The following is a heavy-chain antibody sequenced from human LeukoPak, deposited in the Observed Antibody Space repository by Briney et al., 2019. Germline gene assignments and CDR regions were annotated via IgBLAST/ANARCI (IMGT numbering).Heavy chain of an antibody. CDR3: ARVMVRGVIIDDYGMDV. V-gene: IGHV4-59*01. Sequence: SETLSLTCTVSGGSISSYYWSWIRQPPGKGLEWIGYIYYSGSTNYNPSLKSRVTISVDTSKNQLSLKLSSVTAADTAVYYCARVMVRGVIIDDYGMDVWGQGTTVTVSS. CDR1: GGSISSYY. J-gene: IGHJ6*02. D-gene: IGHD3-10*01. CDR2: IYYSGST.